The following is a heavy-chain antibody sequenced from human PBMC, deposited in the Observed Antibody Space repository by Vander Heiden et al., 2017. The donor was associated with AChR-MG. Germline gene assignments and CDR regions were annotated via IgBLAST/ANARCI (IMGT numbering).Heavy chain of an antibody. V-gene: IGHV3-48*02. CDR3: ARVGYQLLFGGLDY. CDR2: ISSSSSTI. D-gene: IGHD2-2*01. J-gene: IGHJ4*02. Sequence: EVQLVESGGGLVQPGGSLRLSCAASGFTFSSYSMNWVRQAPGKGLEWVSYISSSSSTIYYADSVKGRFTISRDNAKNSLYLQMNSLRDEDTAVYYCARVGYQLLFGGLDYWGQGTLVTVSS. CDR1: GFTFSSYS.